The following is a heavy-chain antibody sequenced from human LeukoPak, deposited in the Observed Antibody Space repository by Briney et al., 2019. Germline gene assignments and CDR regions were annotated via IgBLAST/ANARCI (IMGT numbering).Heavy chain of an antibody. CDR2: ISYDGSNK. J-gene: IGHJ4*02. CDR1: GFTFSSYA. V-gene: IGHV3-30-3*01. Sequence: GGSLRLSCAASGFTFSSYAMHWVRQAPGKGLEWVAVISYDGSNKYYADSVKGRFTISRDNSKNTLYLQMNSLRADDTAVYYCAKDPIRDHYDTIPSYYFDSWGQGSLVTVSS. CDR3: AKDPIRDHYDTIPSYYFDS. D-gene: IGHD3-22*01.